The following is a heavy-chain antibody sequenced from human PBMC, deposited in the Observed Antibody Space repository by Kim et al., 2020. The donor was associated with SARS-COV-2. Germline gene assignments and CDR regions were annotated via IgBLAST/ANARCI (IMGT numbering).Heavy chain of an antibody. D-gene: IGHD1-26*01. CDR2: DT. J-gene: IGHJ6*02. V-gene: IGHV5-51*01. Sequence: DTRYSPSFQGQVTISADKSISTAYLQWSSLKASDTAMYYCAVNSGYDLDVWGQGTTVTVSS. CDR3: AVNSGYDLDV.